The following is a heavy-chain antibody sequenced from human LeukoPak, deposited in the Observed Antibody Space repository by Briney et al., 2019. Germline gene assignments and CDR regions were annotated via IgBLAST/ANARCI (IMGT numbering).Heavy chain of an antibody. Sequence: ASVKVSCKASGYTFTSYAMNWVRQAPGQGLEWMGWINTNTGNPTYAQGFTGRFVFSMDTSVSTAYLQISSLKAEDTAVYYCARDLYSSSWSIYYYYGMDVRGQGTTVTVSS. CDR3: ARDLYSSSWSIYYYYGMDV. J-gene: IGHJ6*02. D-gene: IGHD6-13*01. CDR2: INTNTGNP. V-gene: IGHV7-4-1*02. CDR1: GYTFTSYA.